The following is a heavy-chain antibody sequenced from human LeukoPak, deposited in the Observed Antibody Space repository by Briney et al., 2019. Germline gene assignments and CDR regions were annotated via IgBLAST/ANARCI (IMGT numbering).Heavy chain of an antibody. CDR3: ATQSRSTSWNY. CDR2: LSQDGSEK. V-gene: IGHV3-7*01. J-gene: IGHJ4*02. Sequence: GGSLRLSCVASGFTFSRYWMNWVRRTPGKGLEWLTNLSQDGSEKHYADSVEGRFTVSRDNAKNSQYLQMNSLRDEDTGVSYCATQSRSTSWNYCGQGTLVTVS. CDR1: GFTFSRYW. D-gene: IGHD1-1*01.